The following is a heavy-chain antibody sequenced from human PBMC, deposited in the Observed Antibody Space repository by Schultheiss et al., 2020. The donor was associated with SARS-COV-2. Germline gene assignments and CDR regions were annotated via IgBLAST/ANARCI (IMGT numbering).Heavy chain of an antibody. J-gene: IGHJ4*02. D-gene: IGHD5-12*01. CDR3: ARDKGGYADY. CDR1: GGSISSYY. Sequence: SETLSLTCTVSGGSISSYYWGWIRQPPGKGLEWIGYIYYSGSTNYNPSLKSRVTISVDTSKNQFSLKLNSVTAADTAVYYCARDKGGYADYWGQGTLVTVSS. V-gene: IGHV4-59*01. CDR2: IYYSGST.